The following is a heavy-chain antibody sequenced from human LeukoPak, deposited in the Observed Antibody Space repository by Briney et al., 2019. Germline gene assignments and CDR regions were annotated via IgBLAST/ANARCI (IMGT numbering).Heavy chain of an antibody. D-gene: IGHD2-21*01. V-gene: IGHV4-39*01. CDR2: IYYSGST. CDR3: ARHFLWRIPLDV. CDR1: GGSISSSSYY. J-gene: IGHJ6*04. Sequence: SETLSLTCTVSGGSISSSSYYWGWVRQPPGKGLKWIGSIYYSGSTYYNPSLKSRVTISVDTSKNQFSLKLRSVTATDTAVYYCARHFLWRIPLDVWGKGTTVTVSS.